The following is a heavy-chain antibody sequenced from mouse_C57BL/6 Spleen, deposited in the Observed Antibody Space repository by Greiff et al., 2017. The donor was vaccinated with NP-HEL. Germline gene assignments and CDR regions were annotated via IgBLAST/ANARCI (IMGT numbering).Heavy chain of an antibody. D-gene: IGHD2-5*01. CDR1: GFSLTSYG. Sequence: QVQLKESGPGLVQPSQSLSITCTVSGFSLTSYGVHWVRQSPGKGLEWLGVIWSGGSTDYNAAFISRLSISKDNSKSQVFFKMNRLQADYTDIYYCAGYSNYERVYAMDYWGQGTSVTVSS. V-gene: IGHV2-2*01. CDR2: IWSGGST. CDR3: AGYSNYERVYAMDY. J-gene: IGHJ4*01.